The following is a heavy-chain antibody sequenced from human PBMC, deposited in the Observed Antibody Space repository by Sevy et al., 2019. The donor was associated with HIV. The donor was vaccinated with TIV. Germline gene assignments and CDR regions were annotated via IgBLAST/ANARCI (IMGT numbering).Heavy chain of an antibody. CDR2: IKSKTDGETT. D-gene: IGHD6-19*01. CDR1: GFTFSNAW. J-gene: IGHJ4*02. V-gene: IGHV3-15*01. CDR3: ATGIVGAVAGSAVVFDY. Sequence: GGSLRLSCAASGFTFSNAWMIWVRQAPGKGLEWVGRIKSKTDGETTDYAAPVKARFTISRDDSKNTLYLQMNSLKSEDTAGYYCATGIVGAVAGSAVVFDYWGQGTLVTVSS.